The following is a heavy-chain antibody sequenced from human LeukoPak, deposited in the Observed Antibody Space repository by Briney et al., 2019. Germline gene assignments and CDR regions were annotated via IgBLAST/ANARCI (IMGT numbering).Heavy chain of an antibody. Sequence: SETLSLTCAVYGGSFSGYYWSWIRQPPGKGLEWIGEINHSGSTNYNPSLKSRVTISVDTSKNQFSLKLSSVTAADTAVYYCARHRWYYGSGEGKFDPWGQGTLVTVSS. CDR1: GGSFSGYY. D-gene: IGHD3-10*01. CDR3: ARHRWYYGSGEGKFDP. CDR2: INHSGST. V-gene: IGHV4-34*01. J-gene: IGHJ5*02.